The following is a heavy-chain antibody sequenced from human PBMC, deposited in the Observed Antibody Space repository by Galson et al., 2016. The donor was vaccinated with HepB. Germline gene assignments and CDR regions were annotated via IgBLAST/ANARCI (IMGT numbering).Heavy chain of an antibody. V-gene: IGHV3-15*01. CDR2: TKRNSDGGTT. J-gene: IGHJ6*02. Sequence: SLRLSCAASGLSFTNAWMSWVRQAPGKGLEWLGRTKRNSDGGTTDYIAPVKGRFTISRDDSKSTVLLQMNSLETEDSGVYYCTTAGYSGSRFWYNGFDIWGQGTTVTVSS. CDR3: TTAGYSGSRFWYNGFDI. CDR1: GLSFTNAW. D-gene: IGHD6-13*01.